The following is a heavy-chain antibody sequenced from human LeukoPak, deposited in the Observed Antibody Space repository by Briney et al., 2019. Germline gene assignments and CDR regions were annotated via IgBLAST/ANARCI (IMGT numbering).Heavy chain of an antibody. V-gene: IGHV1-69*05. CDR2: IIPTFGTA. CDR1: GGTFSSYA. D-gene: IGHD2-2*01. CDR3: ADCSSTSCYYYYYMDV. Sequence: SVKVSCKASGGTFSSYAISWVRQAPGQGLEWMGRIIPTFGTANYAQKFQGGVTITTDESTSTAYMELSSLRSEDTAVYYCADCSSTSCYYYYYMDVWGKGTTVTVSS. J-gene: IGHJ6*03.